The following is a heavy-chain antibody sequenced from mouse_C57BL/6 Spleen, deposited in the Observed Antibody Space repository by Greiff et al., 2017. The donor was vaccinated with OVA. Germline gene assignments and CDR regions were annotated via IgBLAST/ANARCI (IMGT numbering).Heavy chain of an antibody. V-gene: IGHV1-62-2*01. CDR2: IYPGSGSI. CDR3: ARHEEVYGPMDY. J-gene: IGHJ4*01. Sequence: QVQLQQSGAELVKPGASVKLSCKASGYTFTEYSIHWVKQRSGQGLEWIGWIYPGSGSIKYNEKFKDKATLTADKSSSTVYMELSRWTSEDAAVYFCARHEEVYGPMDYWGQGTSVTVSS. D-gene: IGHD1-2*01. CDR1: GYTFTEYS.